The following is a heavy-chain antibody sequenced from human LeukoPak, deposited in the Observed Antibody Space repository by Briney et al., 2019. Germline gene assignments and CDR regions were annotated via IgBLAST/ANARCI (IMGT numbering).Heavy chain of an antibody. D-gene: IGHD5-12*01. V-gene: IGHV3-21*01. CDR1: GFDFSTYA. J-gene: IGHJ4*02. CDR3: SRDRLGGLDY. Sequence: GGSLRLSCAASGFDFSTYAINWVRQAPGKGLEWVSSISTTSTYIFYADSLKGRFTIPRDNAKNSVYLQMNTLRPEDTAVYYCSRDRLGGLDYWGQGTLVTVSS. CDR2: ISTTSTYI.